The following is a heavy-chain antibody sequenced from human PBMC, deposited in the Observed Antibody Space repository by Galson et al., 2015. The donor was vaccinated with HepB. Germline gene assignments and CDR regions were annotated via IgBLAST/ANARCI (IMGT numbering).Heavy chain of an antibody. D-gene: IGHD1-26*01. V-gene: IGHV3-74*01. Sequence: SLRLSCAASRFTFNSYRMHCVRQAPGPGLVWVSRINPESTTRTYADSVNGRFTISRDNAENTLYQQMNRLRAEDTAIYYCVRGGKEPVDYWGQGTLVTVSP. CDR1: RFTFNSYR. J-gene: IGHJ4*02. CDR3: VRGGKEPVDY. CDR2: INPESTTR.